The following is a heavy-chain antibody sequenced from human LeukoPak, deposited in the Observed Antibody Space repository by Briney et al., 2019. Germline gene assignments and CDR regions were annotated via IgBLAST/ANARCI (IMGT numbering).Heavy chain of an antibody. J-gene: IGHJ5*02. Sequence: GGSLRLSCAASGFTFSSYSMNWVRQAPGKGLEWVSFISSSSSYIYYADSVKGRFTISRDNAKNSLYLQMNSLRAEDTAVYYCARDPPPAYVDTAMATTWGQGTLVTVSS. V-gene: IGHV3-21*01. CDR2: ISSSSSYI. D-gene: IGHD5-18*01. CDR3: ARDPPPAYVDTAMATT. CDR1: GFTFSSYS.